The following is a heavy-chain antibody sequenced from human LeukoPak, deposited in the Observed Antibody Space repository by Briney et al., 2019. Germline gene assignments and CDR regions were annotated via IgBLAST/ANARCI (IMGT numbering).Heavy chain of an antibody. D-gene: IGHD6-13*01. CDR3: AKVEFNSWYQFDY. J-gene: IGHJ4*02. CDR1: GFTFSSYA. V-gene: IGHV3-23*01. CDR2: ISGSGGST. Sequence: GGSLRLSCAASGFTFSSYAMSWVRQAPGKGLEWVSAISGSGGSTYYADSVKGRFAISRDNSKNTLYLQMNSLRAEDTAVYYCAKVEFNSWYQFDYWGQGTLVTVSS.